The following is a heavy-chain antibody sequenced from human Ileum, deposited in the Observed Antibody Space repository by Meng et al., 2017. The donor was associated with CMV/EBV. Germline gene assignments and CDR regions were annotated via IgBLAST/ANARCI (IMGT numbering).Heavy chain of an antibody. V-gene: IGHV3-7*01. Sequence: GGSLRLSCAGSGFTFSNDWMSWVRQAPGKGRECVANIKEDGTEKYYVDSVKGRFTISRDNAKNSLYLQMNSLRAGDTAVYYCARQAGTYWGQGTLVTVSS. CDR2: IKEDGTEK. CDR1: GFTFSNDW. CDR3: ARQAGTY. D-gene: IGHD6-13*01. J-gene: IGHJ4*02.